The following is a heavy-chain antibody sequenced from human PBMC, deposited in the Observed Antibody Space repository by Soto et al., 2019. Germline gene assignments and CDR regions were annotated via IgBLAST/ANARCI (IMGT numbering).Heavy chain of an antibody. CDR2: ISYDGSHK. CDR3: AKDSPDNSFDY. CDR1: GFTFSSYG. J-gene: IGHJ4*02. D-gene: IGHD3-9*01. V-gene: IGHV3-30*18. Sequence: QVQLVESGGGVVQPGRSLRLSCAASGFTFSSYGIHWVRQAPGKGLEWVAVISYDGSHKYYADSVKGRFTISRDNSKNTLYLEMNRLRAEDTAVYYCAKDSPDNSFDYWGQGTLVTVSS.